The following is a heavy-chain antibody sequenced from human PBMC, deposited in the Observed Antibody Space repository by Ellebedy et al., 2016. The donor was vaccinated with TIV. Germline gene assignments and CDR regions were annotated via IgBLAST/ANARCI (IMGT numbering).Heavy chain of an antibody. J-gene: IGHJ4*02. V-gene: IGHV1-2*04. CDR1: GYPFTDYY. Sequence: AASVKVSCKAPGYPFTDYYLHWVRQAPGQGLEWMGWINPNSGGTNYAQKFQGWVTMPRDTSISTAYMELSRLKSDDTAVYYCARGMKLGIVWYYFDDWGQGTLVTASS. CDR2: INPNSGGT. CDR3: ARGMKLGIVWYYFDD. D-gene: IGHD3-16*01.